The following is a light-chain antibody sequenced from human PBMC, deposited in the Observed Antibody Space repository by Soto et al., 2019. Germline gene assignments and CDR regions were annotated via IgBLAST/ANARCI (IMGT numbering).Light chain of an antibody. CDR1: SSDIGGYNS. Sequence: QSVLTQPPSASGSPGQSVTISCTGTSSDIGGYNSVSWYKQHPGKAPRLMMYEVNKRPSGVPDRFSGSKSGYTASLTVYGLQTEDEAFYYCSSSAGIYHYLVFGGGTKLTGL. CDR2: EVN. V-gene: IGLV2-8*01. CDR3: SSSAGIYHYLV. J-gene: IGLJ3*02.